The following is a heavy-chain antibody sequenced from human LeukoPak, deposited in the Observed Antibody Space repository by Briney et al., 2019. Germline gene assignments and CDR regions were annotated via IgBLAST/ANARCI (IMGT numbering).Heavy chain of an antibody. V-gene: IGHV1-46*01. CDR2: INPSGGST. J-gene: IGHJ4*02. CDR3: ARDRGYCSGSSCYGCDY. CDR1: GYTFTSYY. D-gene: IGHD2-15*01. Sequence: GASVKVSCKASGYTFTSYYMHWVRQAPGQGLEWMGIINPSGGSTSYAQKFQGRVTMTRDMSTSTVYMELSSLRSEDTAVYYCARDRGYCSGSSCYGCDYWGQGTLVTVSS.